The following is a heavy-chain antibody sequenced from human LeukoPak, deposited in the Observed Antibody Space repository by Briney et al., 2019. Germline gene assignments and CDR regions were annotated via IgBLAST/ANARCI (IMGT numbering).Heavy chain of an antibody. CDR3: AELGITMIGGV. J-gene: IGHJ6*04. CDR1: GFTVSYNF. V-gene: IGHV3-23*01. CDR2: ISGSGGST. Sequence: GGSLRLSCAASGFTVSYNFMSWVRQAPGKGLEWVSAISGSGGSTYYADSVKGRFTISRDNAKNSLYLQMNSLRAEDTAVYYCAELGITMIGGVWGKGTTVTISS. D-gene: IGHD3-10*02.